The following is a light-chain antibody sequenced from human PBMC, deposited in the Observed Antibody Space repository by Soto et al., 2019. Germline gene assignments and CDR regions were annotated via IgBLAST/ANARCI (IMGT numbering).Light chain of an antibody. CDR3: HQYVSSPLT. CDR1: QSVNSNL. CDR2: DAS. J-gene: IGKJ2*01. V-gene: IGKV3-20*01. Sequence: EIVLTQSPGTLSLSPGEGATVSCRASQSVNSNLLAWFQQKPGQAPRLLIHDASRRATGIPDRFSGSGSGTEFTLSISKLEPEDFAVYYCHQYVSSPLTFGQGTKLEIK.